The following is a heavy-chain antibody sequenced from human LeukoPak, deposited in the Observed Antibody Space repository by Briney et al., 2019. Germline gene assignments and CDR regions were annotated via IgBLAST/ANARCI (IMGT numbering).Heavy chain of an antibody. CDR2: ISAYNGNT. CDR1: GYTFTGYY. J-gene: IGHJ6*03. D-gene: IGHD2-15*01. Sequence: ASVKVSCKASGYTFTGYYIHWVRQVPGQGLEWMGWISAYNGNTNYAQKLQGRVTMTTDTSTSTAYMELRSLRSDDTAVYYCARGGCSGGSCYIGYYYYYYMDVWGKGTTVTVFS. CDR3: ARGGCSGGSCYIGYYYYYYMDV. V-gene: IGHV1-18*04.